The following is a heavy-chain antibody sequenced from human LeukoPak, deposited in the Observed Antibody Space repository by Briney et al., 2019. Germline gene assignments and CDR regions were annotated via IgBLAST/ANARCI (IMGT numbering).Heavy chain of an antibody. D-gene: IGHD6-13*01. J-gene: IGHJ6*02. Sequence: PSETLSLTCTVSGGSISSGTNYWSWIRQPAGKGLEWIGRISTSGSTNYNPSLKSRVTISVDTSKNQFSLKLSSVTAADTAVYYCARDTGSSSWSYYYYGMDVWGQGTTVTVSS. V-gene: IGHV4-61*02. CDR3: ARDTGSSSWSYYYYGMDV. CDR2: ISTSGST. CDR1: GGSISSGTNY.